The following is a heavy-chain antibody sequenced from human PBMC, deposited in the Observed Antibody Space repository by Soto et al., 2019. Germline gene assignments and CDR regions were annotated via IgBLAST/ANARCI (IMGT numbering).Heavy chain of an antibody. CDR3: ARDLHEYSSSSSLYS. J-gene: IGHJ4*02. CDR1: GFTFSSYG. V-gene: IGHV3-33*01. CDR2: IWYDGSNK. Sequence: QVQLVESGGGVVQPGRSLRLSCAASGFTFSSYGMHWVRQAPGKGLEWVAVIWYDGSNKYYADSVKGRFTISRDNSKNTLSLQMNSLRAEDTAVYYCARDLHEYSSSSSLYSWGQGTLVTVSS. D-gene: IGHD6-6*01.